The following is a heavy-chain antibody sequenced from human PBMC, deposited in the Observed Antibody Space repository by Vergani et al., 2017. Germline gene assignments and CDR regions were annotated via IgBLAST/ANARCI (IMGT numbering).Heavy chain of an antibody. Sequence: QVQLQESGPGLVKPSETLSLTCTVSGGSISSYYWSWIRQPPGKGLEWIGYIYYSGSTNYNPSLKSRVTISVDTSKNQFSLKLSSVTAADTPVYYCARTTIFGVLRWFDPWGQGTLVTVSS. CDR2: IYYSGST. CDR3: ARTTIFGVLRWFDP. V-gene: IGHV4-59*01. J-gene: IGHJ5*02. D-gene: IGHD3-3*01. CDR1: GGSISSYY.